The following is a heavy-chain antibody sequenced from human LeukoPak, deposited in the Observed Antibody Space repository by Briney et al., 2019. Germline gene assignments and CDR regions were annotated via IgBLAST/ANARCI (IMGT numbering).Heavy chain of an antibody. CDR1: GFTFSRYA. CDR2: ISGSGAST. CDR3: ARDSSSYFDY. Sequence: GGSLRLSCAASGFTFSRYAMSWVRQAPGKGLEWVSAISGSGASTFHADSVKGRFSISRDNSKNTLYLQMNSLRAEDTAVYYCARDSSSYFDYWGQGTLVTVSS. V-gene: IGHV3-23*01. D-gene: IGHD6-13*01. J-gene: IGHJ4*02.